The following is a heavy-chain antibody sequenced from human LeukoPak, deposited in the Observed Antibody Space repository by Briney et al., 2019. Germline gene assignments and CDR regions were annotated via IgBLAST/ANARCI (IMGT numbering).Heavy chain of an antibody. CDR1: GYTFTTYS. V-gene: IGHV1-18*01. J-gene: IGHJ1*01. Sequence: ASVKVSCKASGYTFTTYSLAWVRQAPGQSLEGMGWISVNNGGTNYAQSFQDRVTLTRDTSTNTAYLELRSLRSDDTAIIYCATATQPRGYFLHWGQAPWSPSPQ. D-gene: IGHD2-2*01. CDR2: ISVNNGGT. CDR3: ATATQPRGYFLH.